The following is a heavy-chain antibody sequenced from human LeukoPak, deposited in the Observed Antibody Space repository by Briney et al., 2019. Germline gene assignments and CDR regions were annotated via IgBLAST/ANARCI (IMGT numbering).Heavy chain of an antibody. CDR3: ARDRSYDILTGYAFDY. J-gene: IGHJ4*02. Sequence: GGSLRLSCAASGFTFDDYGMSWVRQAPGKGLEWVSGINWNGGSTGYADSVKGRFTISRDNAKNSLDLQMNSLRAEDTALYYCARDRSYDILTGYAFDYWGQGTLVTVSS. CDR1: GFTFDDYG. V-gene: IGHV3-20*04. D-gene: IGHD3-9*01. CDR2: INWNGGST.